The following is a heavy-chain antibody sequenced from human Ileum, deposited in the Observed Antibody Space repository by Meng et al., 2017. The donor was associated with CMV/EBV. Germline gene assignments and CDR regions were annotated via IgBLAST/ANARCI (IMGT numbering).Heavy chain of an antibody. CDR3: AKGSRSSAGHYMVD. J-gene: IGHJ4*02. D-gene: IGHD2-2*01. Sequence: SGFTFNTYVMCWVRQAPGKGLEWVSFISGSGDKTYYYEDSVRGRFIISRDNSRNTVYLQMSSLRPEDTAVYYCAKGSRSSAGHYMVDWGQGSQVTVSS. V-gene: IGHV3-23*01. CDR1: GFTFNTYV. CDR2: ISGSGDKT.